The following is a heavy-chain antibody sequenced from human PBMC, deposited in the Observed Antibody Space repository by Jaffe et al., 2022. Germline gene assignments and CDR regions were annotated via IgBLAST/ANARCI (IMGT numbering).Heavy chain of an antibody. CDR2: INPSGGST. Sequence: QVQLVQSGAEVKKPGASVKVSCKASGYTFTSYYMHWVRQAPGQGLEWMGIINPSGGSTSYAQKFQGRVTMTRDTSTSTVYMELSSLRSEDTAVYYCARRWPHYIVATIGGGYYYYYMDVWGKGTTVTVSS. CDR3: ARRWPHYIVATIGGGYYYYYMDV. V-gene: IGHV1-46*01. CDR1: GYTFTSYY. D-gene: IGHD5-12*01. J-gene: IGHJ6*03.